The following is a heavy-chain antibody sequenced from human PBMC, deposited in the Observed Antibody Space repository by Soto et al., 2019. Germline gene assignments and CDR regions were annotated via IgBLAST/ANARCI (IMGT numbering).Heavy chain of an antibody. CDR1: GFSFSVYG. D-gene: IGHD2-15*01. V-gene: IGHV3-33*01. Sequence: GGSLRLSCETSGFSFSVYGMHWVRQAPGKGLEWVAVIWYDASKQFYAASVEGRFTISRDNSKAILYLQMNSLRAEDTAVYYCAAWAEGAAEVHWGQGTLVTVSS. CDR3: AAWAEGAAEVH. CDR2: IWYDASKQ. J-gene: IGHJ4*02.